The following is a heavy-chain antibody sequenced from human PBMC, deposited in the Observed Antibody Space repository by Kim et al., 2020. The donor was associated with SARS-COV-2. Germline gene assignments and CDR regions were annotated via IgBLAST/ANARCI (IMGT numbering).Heavy chain of an antibody. V-gene: IGHV1-3*01. J-gene: IGHJ4*02. D-gene: IGHD6-6*01. CDR3: ARVFSSSSRWGFDY. Sequence: SQKFQGRVTITRDTSASTAYMELSSLRSEDTAVYYCARVFSSSSRWGFDYWGQGTLVTVSS.